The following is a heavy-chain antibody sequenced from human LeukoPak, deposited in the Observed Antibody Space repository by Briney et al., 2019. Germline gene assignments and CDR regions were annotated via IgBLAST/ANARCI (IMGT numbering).Heavy chain of an antibody. Sequence: SETLSLTCAVSGYSISSGYYWGWIRQPPGKGLEWIGSIYHSGSTYYNPSLKSRVTISVDTSKNQFSLKLSSVTAADTAVYYCARAMYIRGAKYYYYYMDVWGKGTTVTVSS. CDR2: IYHSGST. CDR1: GYSISSGYY. CDR3: ARAMYIRGAKYYYYYMDV. D-gene: IGHD3-10*02. J-gene: IGHJ6*03. V-gene: IGHV4-38-2*01.